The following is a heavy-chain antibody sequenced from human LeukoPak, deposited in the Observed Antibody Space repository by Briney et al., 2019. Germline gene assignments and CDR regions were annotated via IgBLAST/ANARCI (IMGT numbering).Heavy chain of an antibody. CDR3: ARAEYSSSWRLDY. J-gene: IGHJ4*02. Sequence: PSETLSLTCTVSGGSISSYYWSWIRQPPGKGLEWIGYIYYSGSTNYNPSLKSRVTILVDTSKNQFSLKLSSMTAADTAVYYCARAEYSSSWRLDYWGQGTLVTVSS. D-gene: IGHD6-13*01. CDR1: GGSISSYY. CDR2: IYYSGST. V-gene: IGHV4-59*08.